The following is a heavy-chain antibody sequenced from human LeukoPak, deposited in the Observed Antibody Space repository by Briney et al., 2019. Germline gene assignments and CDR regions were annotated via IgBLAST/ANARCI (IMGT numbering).Heavy chain of an antibody. CDR1: GGSFSGYY. Sequence: SETLSLTCAVYGGSFSGYYWSWIRQPPGKGLEWIGEINHSGSTNYNPSLKSRVTISVDTSKNQFSLKLSSVTAADTAVYYCARGRYCSGGSCHKHYYYYYMDVWGKGTTVTVSS. D-gene: IGHD2-15*01. CDR3: ARGRYCSGGSCHKHYYYYYMDV. J-gene: IGHJ6*03. CDR2: INHSGST. V-gene: IGHV4-34*01.